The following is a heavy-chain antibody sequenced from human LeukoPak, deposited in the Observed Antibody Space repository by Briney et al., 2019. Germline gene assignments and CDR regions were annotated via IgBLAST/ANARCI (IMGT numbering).Heavy chain of an antibody. J-gene: IGHJ4*02. CDR1: GYTFTNYA. CDR2: INAGNANT. Sequence: ASVKVSCKASGYTFTNYAMHWVRQAPGQRLEWMGWINAGNANTKYSQKFQGRVTITRDTSASTAYMELSSLRSEDTAVYYCARMLDYYDSSGLTYWGQGTLVTVSS. D-gene: IGHD3-22*01. V-gene: IGHV1-3*01. CDR3: ARMLDYYDSSGLTY.